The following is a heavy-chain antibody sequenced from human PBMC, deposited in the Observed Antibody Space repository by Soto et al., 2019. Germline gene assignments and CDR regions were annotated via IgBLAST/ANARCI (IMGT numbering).Heavy chain of an antibody. CDR3: ARVTATIVY. CDR1: GGTFSSYA. CDR2: IIPGFGKA. V-gene: IGHV1-69*06. Sequence: SVKVACKASGGTFSSYAISWVRQAPGQGLEWMGGIIPGFGKANYAQKFQGRVTINADKSTSTAYMELSSLRSEDTAVYYCARVTATIVYWGQGTLVTVSS. D-gene: IGHD5-12*01. J-gene: IGHJ4*02.